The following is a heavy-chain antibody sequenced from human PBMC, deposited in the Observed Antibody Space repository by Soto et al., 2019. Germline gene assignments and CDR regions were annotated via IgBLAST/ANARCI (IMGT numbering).Heavy chain of an antibody. J-gene: IGHJ4*02. V-gene: IGHV3-21*04. CDR3: AKDRHYPRDYFHY. CDR1: GFTFRTYT. CDR2: FSSNSNYI. D-gene: IGHD3-10*01. Sequence: PGGSLRLSCAGSGFTFRTYTMNWVRQAPGKGLEWVSSFSSNSNYIYYADSVRGRFTIFRDNSKNTVFLHMDSLSAEDTAVYYCAKDRHYPRDYFHYWGQGTLVTVSS.